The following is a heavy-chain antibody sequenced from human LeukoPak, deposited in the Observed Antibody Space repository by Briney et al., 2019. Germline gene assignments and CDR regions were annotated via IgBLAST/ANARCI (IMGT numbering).Heavy chain of an antibody. CDR2: IQSGGGNQ. J-gene: IGHJ4*02. CDR1: GFTFSTYG. D-gene: IGHD1-1*01. V-gene: IGHV3-30*02. CDR3: TKGIATEDYRFIF. Sequence: GGSLRLSCTASGFTFSTYGIHWVRQAPGKGLGWVAFIQSGGGNQYYADSVKGRFTISRGNSKNTLYLQMNGLRPDDTAVYYCTKGIATEDYRFIFWGQGALVTVSS.